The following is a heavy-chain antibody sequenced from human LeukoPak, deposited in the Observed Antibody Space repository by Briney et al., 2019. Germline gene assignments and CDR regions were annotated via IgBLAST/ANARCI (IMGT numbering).Heavy chain of an antibody. J-gene: IGHJ4*02. CDR2: ISYDGTVK. Sequence: GGSLRLSCAASGFTFRSYAIHWVRQAPGKGLEWVAFISYDGTVKYYADSVKGRFSISRDNSKNTLSLQMNSLRGDDTAVYYCARDQSEHYSTDYWGQGTLVTVAS. V-gene: IGHV3-30-3*01. CDR3: ARDQSEHYSTDY. D-gene: IGHD3-10*01. CDR1: GFTFRSYA.